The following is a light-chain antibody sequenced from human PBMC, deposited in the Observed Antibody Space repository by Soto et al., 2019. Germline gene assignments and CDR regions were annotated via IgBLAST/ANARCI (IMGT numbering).Light chain of an antibody. CDR2: DVT. CDR3: SSYAGNYNLV. V-gene: IGLV2-11*01. Sequence: QSALTQPRSVSGSPGQSVTISCTGTSTDIGGFNYVSWYQRLPGIAPKLMIYDVTKRPSGVPDRFSGSKSGNTASLTISGLQAEDEADYYCSSYAGNYNLVFGGGTKLTVL. CDR1: STDIGGFNY. J-gene: IGLJ3*02.